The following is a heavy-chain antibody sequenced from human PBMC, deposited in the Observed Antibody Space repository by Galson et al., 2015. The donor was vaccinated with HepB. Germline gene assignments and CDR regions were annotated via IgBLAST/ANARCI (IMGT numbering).Heavy chain of an antibody. CDR2: INWNSGAI. Sequence: SLRLSCAASGFTFDDYAMHWVRQAPGKGQEWVSGINWNSGAIGYADSVKGRFTISRDNAKNSLYLQMNSLRAEDTALYYCAKGPYYDLGCGMDVWGQGTTVTVSS. D-gene: IGHD3-3*01. CDR1: GFTFDDYA. CDR3: AKGPYYDLGCGMDV. V-gene: IGHV3-9*01. J-gene: IGHJ6*02.